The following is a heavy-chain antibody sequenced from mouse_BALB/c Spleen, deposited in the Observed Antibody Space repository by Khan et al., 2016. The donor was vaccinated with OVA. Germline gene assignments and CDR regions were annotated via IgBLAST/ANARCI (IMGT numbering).Heavy chain of an antibody. Sequence: QVQLKESGPGLVAPSQSLSITCTVSGFSLTTYGVHWVRQPPGKGLEWLVVIWSDGSTNYNSVLKSSLSIRKDNSKSQVFLKMNSRQTDDTAMYYCARWFDGYSSLYAMDYWGQGTSVTVSS. V-gene: IGHV2-6*02. CDR3: ARWFDGYSSLYAMDY. CDR1: GFSLTTYG. CDR2: IWSDGST. J-gene: IGHJ4*01. D-gene: IGHD2-3*01.